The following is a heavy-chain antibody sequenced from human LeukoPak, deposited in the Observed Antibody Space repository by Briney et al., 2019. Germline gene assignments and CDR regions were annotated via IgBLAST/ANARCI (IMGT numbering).Heavy chain of an antibody. Sequence: GGSLRLSCAASGFTFSSYGMHWVRQAPGKWLEWVAFIRYDGSNKYYADSVKGRFTISRDNSKNTLYLQMNSLRAEDTAVYYCAIRYCSSTSCPPDPWGQGTLVTVSS. CDR2: IRYDGSNK. CDR3: AIRYCSSTSCPPDP. D-gene: IGHD2-2*01. V-gene: IGHV3-30*02. J-gene: IGHJ5*02. CDR1: GFTFSSYG.